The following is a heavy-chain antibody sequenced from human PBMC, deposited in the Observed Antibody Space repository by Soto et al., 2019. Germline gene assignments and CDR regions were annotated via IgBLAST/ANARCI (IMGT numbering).Heavy chain of an antibody. J-gene: IGHJ3*02. CDR3: AHYSSSWEINDAFDI. Sequence: ESGPTLVNPTQTLTLTCTFSGFSLSTSGVGVGWIRQPPGKALEWLALIYWNDDKRYSPSLKSRLTITKDTSKNQVVLTMTNMDPVDTATYYCAHYSSSWEINDAFDIWGQGTMVTVSS. CDR2: IYWNDDK. CDR1: GFSLSTSGVG. D-gene: IGHD6-13*01. V-gene: IGHV2-5*01.